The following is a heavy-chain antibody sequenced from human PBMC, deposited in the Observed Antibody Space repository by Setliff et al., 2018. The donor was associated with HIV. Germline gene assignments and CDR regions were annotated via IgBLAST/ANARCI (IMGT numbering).Heavy chain of an antibody. D-gene: IGHD2-15*01. J-gene: IGHJ5*01. CDR1: GGSISSYY. V-gene: IGHV4-59*08. CDR3: ARQGSWLDS. Sequence: SETLSLTCTVSGGSISSYYWSWIRQPPGKGLEWIGYIYTSGSTKYNPSLKSRVTISVDTSKNHLSVRLNSVTAADTAVYYCARQGSWLDSWGQGTLVTVSS. CDR2: IYTSGST.